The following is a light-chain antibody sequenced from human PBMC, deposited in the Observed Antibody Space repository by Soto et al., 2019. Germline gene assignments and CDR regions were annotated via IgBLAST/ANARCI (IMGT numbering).Light chain of an antibody. Sequence: EIVLTQSPATLSLSPGERATLSCGASQSVSSYLAWYQQKPGLAPRLLLYGSSSRATGIPDRFSGSGSGTDFTLTISRLEPEDFAVYYCQQYGDSLITFGQGTRLEIK. CDR3: QQYGDSLIT. V-gene: IGKV3D-20*01. J-gene: IGKJ5*01. CDR2: GSS. CDR1: QSVSSY.